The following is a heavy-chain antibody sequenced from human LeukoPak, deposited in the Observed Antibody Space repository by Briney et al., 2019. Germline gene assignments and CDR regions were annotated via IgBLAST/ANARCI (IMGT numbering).Heavy chain of an antibody. CDR3: SRGAEASGYPLFQY. D-gene: IGHD3-22*01. Sequence: PGGSLRLSCAASGFMFSDYYMTWVRQAPGKGLEWISFIKTNGVTTYDADSVKGRSTISRDNAKNTLYLRMDSLRAEDTAIYYCSRGAEASGYPLFQYWGQGVLVTVSS. V-gene: IGHV3-11*01. J-gene: IGHJ4*02. CDR1: GFMFSDYY. CDR2: IKTNGVTT.